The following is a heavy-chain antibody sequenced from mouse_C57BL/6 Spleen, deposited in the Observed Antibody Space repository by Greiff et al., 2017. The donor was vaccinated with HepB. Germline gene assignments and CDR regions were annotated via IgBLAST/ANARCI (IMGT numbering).Heavy chain of an antibody. CDR1: GFNIKDYY. Sequence: EVQLQQSGAELVRPGASVKLSCTASGFNIKDYYMHWVKQRPEQGLEWIGRIDPEDGDTEYAPKFQGKATMTADTSSNTAYLQLSSLTSEDTAVYYCTRDTTVVAHFDYWGQGTTLTVSS. V-gene: IGHV14-1*01. CDR3: TRDTTVVAHFDY. CDR2: IDPEDGDT. J-gene: IGHJ2*01. D-gene: IGHD1-1*01.